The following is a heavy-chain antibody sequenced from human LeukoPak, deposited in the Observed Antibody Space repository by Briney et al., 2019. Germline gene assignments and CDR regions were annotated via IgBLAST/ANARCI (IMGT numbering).Heavy chain of an antibody. CDR3: ARDYIVVVPAAIPFDY. J-gene: IGHJ4*02. CDR1: GHTFTSYG. D-gene: IGHD2-2*02. V-gene: IGHV1-18*01. Sequence: HGASAKVSCKASGHTFTSYGISWVRQAPGQGLEWMGWISAYNGNTNYAQKLQGRVTMTTDTSTSTAYMELRSLRSDDTAVYYCARDYIVVVPAAIPFDYWGQGTLVTVSS. CDR2: ISAYNGNT.